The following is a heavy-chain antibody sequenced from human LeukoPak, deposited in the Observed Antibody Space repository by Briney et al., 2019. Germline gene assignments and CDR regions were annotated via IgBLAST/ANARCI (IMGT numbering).Heavy chain of an antibody. D-gene: IGHD6-19*01. CDR2: ISYDGDDGSNI. CDR1: GFTFRSYA. CDR3: AKESHTSYSSGWYENYYFDY. V-gene: IGHV3-30-3*01. Sequence: GGSLRLSCAASGFTFRSYAMHWVRQAPGKGLEWVAVISYDGDDGSNIYYADSVKGRFTISRDNSKNTLYLQMNSLRAEDTAVYYCAKESHTSYSSGWYENYYFDYWGQGTLVTVSS. J-gene: IGHJ4*02.